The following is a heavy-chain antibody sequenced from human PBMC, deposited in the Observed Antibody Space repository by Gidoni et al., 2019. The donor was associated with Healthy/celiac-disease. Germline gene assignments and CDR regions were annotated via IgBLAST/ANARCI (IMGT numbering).Heavy chain of an antibody. Sequence: EVQMLEYGGGLVQPGGSLRLYCAASGFTFRRYAMIWVRQAPGKGLEWVSAIRGSGGSTYSADSVKGRFTISRDNSKNTLYLQMNSLRAEDTAVYYCAKGKAPLSYYYYYMDVWGKGTTVTVSS. CDR3: AKGKAPLSYYYYYMDV. CDR1: GFTFRRYA. V-gene: IGHV3-23*01. J-gene: IGHJ6*03. CDR2: IRGSGGST.